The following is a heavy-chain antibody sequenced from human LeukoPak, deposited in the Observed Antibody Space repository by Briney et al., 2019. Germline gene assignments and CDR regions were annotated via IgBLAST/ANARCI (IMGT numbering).Heavy chain of an antibody. J-gene: IGHJ4*02. CDR1: GFTFSDYY. V-gene: IGHV3-11*04. D-gene: IGHD4-17*01. CDR3: ARVSPNTVTTLQYFDY. Sequence: GGSLRLSCAASGFTFSDYYMSWIRQAPGKGLEWVSTIKGIGPTTYYADSLKGRFTISRDNAKNSLYLQMNSLRAEDTAVYYCARVSPNTVTTLQYFDYWGQGTLVTVSS. CDR2: IKGIGPTT.